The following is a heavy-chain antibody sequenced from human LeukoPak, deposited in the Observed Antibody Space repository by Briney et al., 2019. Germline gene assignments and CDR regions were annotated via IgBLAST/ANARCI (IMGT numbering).Heavy chain of an antibody. V-gene: IGHV3-48*01. D-gene: IGHD3-9*01. Sequence: PGGSLRLSCAASRFTFSSYSMNWVRQAPGKGLEWVSYISSSSSTIYYADSVKGRFTISRDNAKNSLYLQMNSLRAEDTAVYYCARDHRSYDILSGDYYYYMDVWGKGTAVTVSS. CDR3: ARDHRSYDILSGDYYYYMDV. CDR1: RFTFSSYS. J-gene: IGHJ6*03. CDR2: ISSSSSTI.